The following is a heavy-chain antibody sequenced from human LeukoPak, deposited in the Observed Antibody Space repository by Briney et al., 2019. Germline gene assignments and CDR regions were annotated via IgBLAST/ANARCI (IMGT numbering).Heavy chain of an antibody. J-gene: IGHJ6*02. Sequence: SETLSLTCTVSGGSISSYYWSWIRQPPGKGLEWIGYIYYSGSTNYNPSLKSRVTISVDTSKNQFSLKLSSVTAADTAVYYCARTQLDTAMEYYYYYGMDVWGQGTTVTVSS. V-gene: IGHV4-59*12. CDR3: ARTQLDTAMEYYYYYGMDV. CDR2: IYYSGST. CDR1: GGSISSYY. D-gene: IGHD5-18*01.